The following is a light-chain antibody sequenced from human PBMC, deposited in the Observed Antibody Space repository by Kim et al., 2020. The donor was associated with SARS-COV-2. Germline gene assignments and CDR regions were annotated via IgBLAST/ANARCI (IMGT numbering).Light chain of an antibody. CDR1: QSVSSK. J-gene: IGKJ2*01. CDR3: QQYNTWYT. V-gene: IGKV3D-15*01. Sequence: EIVMTQSPATLSVSLGERVTLSCRANQSVSSKLAWYQQKPGQAPRLLIYGASTRATGISARFSGSGSGTEFTLTISSLQSEELAVYYCQQYNTWYTFGQGTKLEI. CDR2: GAS.